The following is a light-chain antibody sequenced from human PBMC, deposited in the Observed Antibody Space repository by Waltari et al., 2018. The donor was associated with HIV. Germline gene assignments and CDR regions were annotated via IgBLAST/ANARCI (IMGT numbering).Light chain of an antibody. CDR2: RNG. V-gene: IGLV1-47*01. J-gene: IGLJ2*01. CDR3: CSYAGSYSYVV. Sequence: QSVLTQPPSASGTPGQRLTISCSGSSSNIGINYVYWYQHFPGTAPKLLMYRNGQRPSGVPDRFSGSKSGNTASLTISGLQAEDEADYYCCSYAGSYSYVVLGGGTKLTVL. CDR1: SSNIGINY.